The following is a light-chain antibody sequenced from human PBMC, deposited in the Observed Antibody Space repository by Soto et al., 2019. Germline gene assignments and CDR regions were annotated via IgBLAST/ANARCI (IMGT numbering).Light chain of an antibody. CDR3: SAWDVSLNGRV. Sequence: QSVLTQPPSASGTPGQRVTISCSGSDSNIGSRPVNWYQQLPGTAPKLLLQANNQRPSGVPDRFSGSKSGTSASLAISGLQSEDEADYYCSAWDVSLNGRVFGGGTKVTVL. J-gene: IGLJ3*02. CDR1: DSNIGSRP. V-gene: IGLV1-44*01. CDR2: ANN.